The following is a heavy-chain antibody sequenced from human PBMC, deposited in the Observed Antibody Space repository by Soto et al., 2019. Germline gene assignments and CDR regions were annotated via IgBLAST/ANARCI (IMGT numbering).Heavy chain of an antibody. CDR2: IDPNSVAT. V-gene: IGHV1-2*02. CDR3: ASGGGRYNTDY. D-gene: IGHD1-20*01. CDR1: GYTFTQHF. J-gene: IGHJ4*02. Sequence: QVQLVQSGAEVKNPGASVKVSCKPSGYTFTQHFIHWVRQAPGQGLEWMGCIDPNSVATSYAQGFQGRVTLTRVTSISTVYMELSSLRSDDTAVYYCASGGGRYNTDYWGQGTMVSVSS.